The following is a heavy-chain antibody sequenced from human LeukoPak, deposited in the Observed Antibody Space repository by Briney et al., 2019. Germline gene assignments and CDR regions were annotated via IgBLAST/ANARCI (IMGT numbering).Heavy chain of an antibody. CDR2: IYSGGST. D-gene: IGHD3-10*01. CDR3: AKDDAWLRFGE. CDR1: GFTFSSYG. Sequence: GGSLRLSCAASGFTFSSYGMSWVRQAPGKGLEWVSVIYSGGSTYYRDSVKGRFTMSRDNIKNTVYLQMNSLRAEDTAVYYCAKDDAWLRFGEWSQGTLVTVSS. J-gene: IGHJ4*02. V-gene: IGHV3-23*03.